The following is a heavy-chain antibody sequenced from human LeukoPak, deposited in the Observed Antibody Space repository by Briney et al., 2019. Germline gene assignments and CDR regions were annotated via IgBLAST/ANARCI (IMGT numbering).Heavy chain of an antibody. J-gene: IGHJ4*01. Sequence: GASVKVSCKVSGYSLTDFSINWVRQAPGKGVEWMGGFAPEDGERIYAQKFQGRVTMTEDTSADTAYMELSSLKSEDTAVYFCTAGVAVSRWYYFDYWGQGTLVTVSS. CDR2: FAPEDGER. D-gene: IGHD6-13*01. CDR1: GYSLTDFS. CDR3: TAGVAVSRWYYFDY. V-gene: IGHV1-24*01.